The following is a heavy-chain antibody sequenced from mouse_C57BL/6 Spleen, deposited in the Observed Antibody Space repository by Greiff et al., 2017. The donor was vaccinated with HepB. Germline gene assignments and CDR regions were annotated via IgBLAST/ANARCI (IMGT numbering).Heavy chain of an antibody. CDR2: ISYDGSN. CDR3: ARWGYDPPYYFDY. Sequence: EVKLQESGPGLVKPSQSLSLTCSVTGYSITSGYYWNWIRQFPGNKLEWMGYISYDGSNNYNPSLKNRISITRDTSKNQFFLKLNSVTTEDTATYYCARWGYDPPYYFDYWGQGTTLTVSS. CDR1: GYSITSGYY. D-gene: IGHD2-3*01. V-gene: IGHV3-6*01. J-gene: IGHJ2*01.